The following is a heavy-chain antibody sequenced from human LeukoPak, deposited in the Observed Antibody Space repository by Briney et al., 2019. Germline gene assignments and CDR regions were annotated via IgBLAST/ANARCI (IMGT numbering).Heavy chain of an antibody. D-gene: IGHD3-3*01. CDR3: ARAPVYDFWSGYSPCDY. CDR2: ISSSSSYI. Sequence: PGGSLRLSCAASGFTFSSYSMNWVRQAPGKGLEWVSSISSSSSYIYYADSVKGRFTISRDNAKNSLYLQMNSLRAEDTAVYYCARAPVYDFWSGYSPCDYWGQGTLVTVSS. CDR1: GFTFSSYS. V-gene: IGHV3-21*01. J-gene: IGHJ4*02.